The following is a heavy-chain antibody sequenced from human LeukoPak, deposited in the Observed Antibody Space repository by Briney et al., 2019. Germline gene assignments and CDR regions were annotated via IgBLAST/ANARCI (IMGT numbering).Heavy chain of an antibody. D-gene: IGHD2-2*01. Sequence: GGSLRLSCAASGFTFSRYWMHWVRQAPGKGLVWVAYINIDGSNTGYADSVKGRFTISRDNAKNTLYLQMNSLRAEDTAVYYCVRYEIPTAAQDYWGQGTLVTVSS. V-gene: IGHV3-74*01. J-gene: IGHJ4*02. CDR2: INIDGSNT. CDR1: GFTFSRYW. CDR3: VRYEIPTAAQDY.